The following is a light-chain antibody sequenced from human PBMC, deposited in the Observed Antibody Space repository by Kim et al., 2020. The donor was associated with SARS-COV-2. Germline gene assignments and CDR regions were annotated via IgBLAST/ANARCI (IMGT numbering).Light chain of an antibody. Sequence: TLSPGEGAALSCRASQSVSSYLAWYQQKPGQAPRLLIYGASNRATGIPARFSGSGSGTDFTLTISSLEPEDFVVYYCQQRSNWPRTFGQGTNWRS. J-gene: IGKJ2*01. CDR1: QSVSSY. CDR3: QQRSNWPRT. V-gene: IGKV3-11*01. CDR2: GAS.